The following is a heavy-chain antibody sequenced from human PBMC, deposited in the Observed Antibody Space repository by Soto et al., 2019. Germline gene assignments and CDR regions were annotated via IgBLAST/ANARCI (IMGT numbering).Heavy chain of an antibody. J-gene: IGHJ4*02. V-gene: IGHV3-9*01. D-gene: IGHD3-22*01. Sequence: LSLSCAASGFTFDDYAMHWVRQAPGKGLEWVSGISWNSGSIGYADSVKGRFTISRDNAKNSLYLQMNSPRAEDTALYYCATHYYYDSSGYYTFDYWGQGNLVTVSS. CDR1: GFTFDDYA. CDR3: ATHYYYDSSGYYTFDY. CDR2: ISWNSGSI.